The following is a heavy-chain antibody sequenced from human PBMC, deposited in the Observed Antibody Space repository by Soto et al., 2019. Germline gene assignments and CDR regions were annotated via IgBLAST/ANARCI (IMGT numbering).Heavy chain of an antibody. J-gene: IGHJ4*02. CDR2: IIPIFGTA. D-gene: IGHD6-6*01. Sequence: SVKVSCKASGGTFSSYAISWVRQAPGQGLEWMGGIIPIFGTANYAQKFQGRVTITADESTSTAYMELSSLRSEDTAVYYCARPLIAARPQFDYWGQGTLVTVSS. CDR1: GGTFSSYA. V-gene: IGHV1-69*13. CDR3: ARPLIAARPQFDY.